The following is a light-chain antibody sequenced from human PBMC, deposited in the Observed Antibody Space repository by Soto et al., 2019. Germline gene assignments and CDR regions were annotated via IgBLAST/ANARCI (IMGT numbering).Light chain of an antibody. Sequence: QSVLTQPPSASGSPGQSVTSSCTGTSSDVGGYNYVSWYQQHPGKAPKLMIYEVSKRPSGVPDRFSGSKSGNTASLTVSGLQAEDEADYYCSSYAGSRGVFGGGTKLTVL. V-gene: IGLV2-8*01. CDR2: EVS. CDR1: SSDVGGYNY. CDR3: SSYAGSRGV. J-gene: IGLJ2*01.